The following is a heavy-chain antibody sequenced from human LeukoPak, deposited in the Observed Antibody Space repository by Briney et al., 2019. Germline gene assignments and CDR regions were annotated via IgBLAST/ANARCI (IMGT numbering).Heavy chain of an antibody. V-gene: IGHV1-2*02. CDR2: INPNSGGT. CDR1: GYTFTGYY. Sequence: ASVKVSCKASGYTFTGYYMHWVRQAPGQGLEWMGWINPNSGGTNYAQKFQGRVTMTRDTSISTAYMELSRLRSDDTAVYYCAREYSSSPNFDYWGQGTLVTVSS. CDR3: AREYSSSPNFDY. D-gene: IGHD6-6*01. J-gene: IGHJ4*02.